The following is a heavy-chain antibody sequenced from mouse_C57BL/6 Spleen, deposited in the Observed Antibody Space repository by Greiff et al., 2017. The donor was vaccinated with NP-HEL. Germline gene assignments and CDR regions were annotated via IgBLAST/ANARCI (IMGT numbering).Heavy chain of an antibody. CDR2: IDPSDSYT. J-gene: IGHJ4*01. Sequence: QVQLQQSGAELVRPGTSVKLSCKASGYTFTSYWMHWVKQRPGQGLEWIGVIDPSDSYTNYNQKFKGKATLTVDTSSSTAYMQLSSLTSEDSAVYYCARLRDGYYGGAMDYWGQGTSVTVSS. CDR1: GYTFTSYW. CDR3: ARLRDGYYGGAMDY. D-gene: IGHD2-3*01. V-gene: IGHV1-59*01.